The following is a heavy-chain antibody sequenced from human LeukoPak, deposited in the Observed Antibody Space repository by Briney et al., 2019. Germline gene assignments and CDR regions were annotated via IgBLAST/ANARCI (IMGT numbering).Heavy chain of an antibody. CDR2: IYYSGST. D-gene: IGHD6-19*01. CDR3: ATSKRGSSGLDY. V-gene: IGHV4-59*12. CDR1: GGSISSYY. J-gene: IGHJ4*02. Sequence: SETLSLTCTVSGGSISSYYWSWIRRPPGKGLEWIGYIYYSGSTYYNPSLKSRVTISVDTSKNQFSLKLSSVTAADTAVYYCATSKRGSSGLDYWGQGTLVTVSP.